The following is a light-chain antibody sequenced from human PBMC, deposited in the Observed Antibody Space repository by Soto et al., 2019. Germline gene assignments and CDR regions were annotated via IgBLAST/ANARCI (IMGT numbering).Light chain of an antibody. CDR3: QQLNSYPIT. CDR1: QGISSY. CDR2: AAS. V-gene: IGKV1-9*01. J-gene: IGKJ5*01. Sequence: IQLTQSPSSLSASVGDRVTITCRASQGISSYLAWYQHKPGKAPKLLIYAASTLQSGVPSRFSGSGSGTDFTRTISSLQPEDFATYYCQQLNSYPITFGQGTRLEIK.